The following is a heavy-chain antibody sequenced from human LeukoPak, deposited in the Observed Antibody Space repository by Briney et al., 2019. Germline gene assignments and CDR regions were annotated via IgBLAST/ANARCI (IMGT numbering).Heavy chain of an antibody. CDR3: AKDQLRYYYDSSGYFDY. V-gene: IGHV3-23*01. Sequence: GGSLRLSCAASGFTFSSYAMSWVRQAPGKGLEWVSAISGSGGSTYYADSVKGRFTISKDNSKNTLYLQMNSLRAEDTAVYYCAKDQLRYYYDSSGYFDYWGQGTLVTVSS. D-gene: IGHD3-22*01. CDR2: ISGSGGST. J-gene: IGHJ4*02. CDR1: GFTFSSYA.